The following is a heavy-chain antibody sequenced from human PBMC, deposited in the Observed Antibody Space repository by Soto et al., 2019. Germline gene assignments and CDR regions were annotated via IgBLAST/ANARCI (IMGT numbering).Heavy chain of an antibody. V-gene: IGHV3-33*01. J-gene: IGHJ6*03. CDR2: IWYDGSNK. Sequence: QVQLVESGGGVVQPGRSLRLSCAASGFTFSSYGMHWVRQAPGKGLEWVAVIWYDGSNKYYADSVKGRFTISRDNSKNTLYLQMNSLRAEDTAVYYCARVASDCLYYYYYYMDVWGKGTTVTVSS. CDR1: GFTFSSYG. CDR3: ARVASDCLYYYYYYMDV. D-gene: IGHD2-21*02.